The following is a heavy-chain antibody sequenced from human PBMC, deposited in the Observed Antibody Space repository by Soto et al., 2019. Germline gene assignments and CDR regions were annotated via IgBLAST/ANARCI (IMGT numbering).Heavy chain of an antibody. J-gene: IGHJ4*02. CDR2: IFYSGAT. CDR1: GASLGKIGYY. V-gene: IGHV4-31*03. D-gene: IGHD3-3*01. CDR3: ARVYDFWSGYGPFDY. Sequence: SETLSLTCTVPGASLGKIGYYWAWVRQHPEKGLEWIGHIFYSGATTYNPSLESRVTMSIDMSKKQFSLDLKSVTAADTAVYYCARVYDFWSGYGPFDYWGQGTLVTVSA.